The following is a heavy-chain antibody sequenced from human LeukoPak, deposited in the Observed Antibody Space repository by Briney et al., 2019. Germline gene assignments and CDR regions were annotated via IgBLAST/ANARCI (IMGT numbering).Heavy chain of an antibody. CDR2: IIISSSYT. D-gene: IGHD5-12*01. Sequence: GGSLRLSCAASGFTFSDHYMRWIRQAPGKGREWGSYIIISSSYTNYADSVKGRFTISRDNAKNSLYLQMNSLRAEDTAVYYCARGGGYSGYESSFPFDYWGQGTLVTVSS. J-gene: IGHJ4*02. V-gene: IGHV3-11*05. CDR3: ARGGGYSGYESSFPFDY. CDR1: GFTFSDHY.